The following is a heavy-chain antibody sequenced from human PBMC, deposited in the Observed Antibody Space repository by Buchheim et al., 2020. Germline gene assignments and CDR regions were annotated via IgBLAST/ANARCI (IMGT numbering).Heavy chain of an antibody. CDR2: IIPIFGTA. D-gene: IGHD4-23*01. J-gene: IGHJ4*02. CDR3: AREYLKPDYGGNSGGDY. Sequence: QVQLVQSGAEVKKPGSSVKVSCKASGGTFSSYAISWVRQAPGQGLEWMGGIIPIFGTANYAQKFQGRVTITADESTIKAQMELSSLRSEDTAVYYCAREYLKPDYGGNSGGDYWGQGTL. V-gene: IGHV1-69*01. CDR1: GGTFSSYA.